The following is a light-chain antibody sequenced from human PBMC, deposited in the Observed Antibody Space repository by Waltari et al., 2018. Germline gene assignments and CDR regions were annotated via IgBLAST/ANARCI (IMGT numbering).Light chain of an antibody. CDR1: QSVLYSSNNKNY. CDR2: WAS. V-gene: IGKV4-1*01. J-gene: IGKJ4*01. CDR3: QQYYSTPLT. Sequence: DIVMTQSPDSLAVSLGERATINCKSSQSVLYSSNNKNYLAWYQQKPGQPPKLLICWASTRESGVPDRFSGSGSGTDFTLTISSLQAADVAVYYCQQYYSTPLTFGGGTKVEIK.